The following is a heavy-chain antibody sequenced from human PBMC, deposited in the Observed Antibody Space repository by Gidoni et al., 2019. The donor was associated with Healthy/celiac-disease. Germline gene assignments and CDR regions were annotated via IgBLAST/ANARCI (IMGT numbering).Heavy chain of an antibody. CDR1: GFTFSSYA. CDR3: ARGEDDYGDYIGNY. Sequence: QVQLLESGGGVVQPGRSLSLSCAASGFTFSSYAMHWVRQAPGKGLEWVAVISYDGSNKYYADSVKGRFTISRDNSKNTLYLQMNSLRAEDTAVYYCARGEDDYGDYIGNYWGQGTLVTVSS. D-gene: IGHD4-17*01. V-gene: IGHV3-30-3*01. CDR2: ISYDGSNK. J-gene: IGHJ4*02.